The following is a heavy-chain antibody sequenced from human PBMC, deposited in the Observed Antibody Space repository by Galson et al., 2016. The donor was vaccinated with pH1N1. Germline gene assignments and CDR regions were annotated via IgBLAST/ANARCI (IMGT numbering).Heavy chain of an antibody. CDR3: ATGPRPDY. CDR2: INPRDSYT. Sequence: QSGAEVKEPGESLTISCKGSASSFTSYWISWVRQMPGKGLEWMGRINPRDSYTDYSPPFQGHVTISTDESISTAYLKWSTLKASDTAIYYCATGPRPDYWGQGTLVIVSS. V-gene: IGHV5-10-1*01. D-gene: IGHD6-6*01. CDR1: ASSFTSYW. J-gene: IGHJ4*02.